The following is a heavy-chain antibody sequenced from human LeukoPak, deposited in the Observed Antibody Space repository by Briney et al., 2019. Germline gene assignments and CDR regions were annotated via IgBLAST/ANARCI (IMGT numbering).Heavy chain of an antibody. V-gene: IGHV4-59*01. CDR1: GGSISSYY. CDR3: AREPFNYDFWSGYYGFDY. D-gene: IGHD3-3*01. Sequence: PSETLSLTCTVSGGSISSYYWSWIRQPPGKGLEWIGYIYYSGSTNYNPSLKSRVTISVDTSKNQFSLKLSSVTAADTAVYYCAREPFNYDFWSGYYGFDYWGQGTLVTVSS. CDR2: IYYSGST. J-gene: IGHJ4*02.